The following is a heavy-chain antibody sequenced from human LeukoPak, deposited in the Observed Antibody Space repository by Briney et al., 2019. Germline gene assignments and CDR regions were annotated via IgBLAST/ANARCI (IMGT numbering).Heavy chain of an antibody. CDR2: ISSSSSTI. J-gene: IGHJ4*02. Sequence: PGGSLRLSCAASGFTFSSYSMNWVRQAPGKGLEWVSYISSSSSTIYYVDSVKGRFTISRDNAKNSLYLQMNSLRAEDTAVYYCARDFYGSGSYYIGYWGQGTLVTVSS. V-gene: IGHV3-48*04. CDR1: GFTFSSYS. CDR3: ARDFYGSGSYYIGY. D-gene: IGHD3-10*01.